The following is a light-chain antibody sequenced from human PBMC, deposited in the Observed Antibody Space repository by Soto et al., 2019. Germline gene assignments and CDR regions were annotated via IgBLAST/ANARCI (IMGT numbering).Light chain of an antibody. CDR2: DAS. CDR3: QHYDHLPPLS. J-gene: IGKJ4*01. Sequence: DIQMTQSPSSLSASVGDRVTITCQASQDIRNYLNWYQQKPGKAPNLLIYDASNLRAGVPSRFSGSGSATEFPLPISSRQPEDIATYYCQHYDHLPPLSFGGGTKVEIK. CDR1: QDIRNY. V-gene: IGKV1-33*01.